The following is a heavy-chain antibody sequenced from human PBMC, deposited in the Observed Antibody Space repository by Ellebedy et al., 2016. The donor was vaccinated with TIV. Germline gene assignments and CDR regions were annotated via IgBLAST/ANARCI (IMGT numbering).Heavy chain of an antibody. D-gene: IGHD3-10*01. J-gene: IGHJ5*02. CDR2: VSHGGSA. V-gene: IGHV4/OR15-8*03. CDR3: ARGSGSCAP. CDR1: SGSITSSDW. Sequence: SETLSLTCIVSSGSITSSDWWTWVRQSPEKGLEWIGEVSHGGSANYNPSFRSRVVMSLDKSKNRFSLNLTSLTAADTAVYYCARGSGSCAPWGQGSLVVVS.